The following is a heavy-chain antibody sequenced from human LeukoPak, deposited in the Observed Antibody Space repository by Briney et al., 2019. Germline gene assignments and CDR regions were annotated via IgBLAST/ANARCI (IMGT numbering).Heavy chain of an antibody. J-gene: IGHJ5*02. Sequence: SETLSLTCTVSGGSINNYYWSWVRQPPGKGLEWIGYIYYSGSTNYNPSLKSRVTISVDTSKNQFSLKLSSVTAADTAVYYCARHSLAAVIFGWFDPWGQGTLVTVSS. CDR1: GGSINNYY. D-gene: IGHD6-13*01. V-gene: IGHV4-59*08. CDR2: IYYSGST. CDR3: ARHSLAAVIFGWFDP.